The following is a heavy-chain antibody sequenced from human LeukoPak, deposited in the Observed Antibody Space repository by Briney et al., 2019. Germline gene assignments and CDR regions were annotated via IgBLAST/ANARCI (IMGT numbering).Heavy chain of an antibody. D-gene: IGHD5-12*01. J-gene: IGHJ4*02. CDR3: AKGRYSGYEDY. V-gene: IGHV3-23*01. CDR2: ISGSGGST. Sequence: GGSLRLSCAASGFTFSSYAMSWVRQAPGKGLEWVSAISGSGGSTYYADSVKGRFTISRDNSKNTLYLQMNSLRAEYTSVYYCAKGRYSGYEDYWGQGTLVTVSS. CDR1: GFTFSSYA.